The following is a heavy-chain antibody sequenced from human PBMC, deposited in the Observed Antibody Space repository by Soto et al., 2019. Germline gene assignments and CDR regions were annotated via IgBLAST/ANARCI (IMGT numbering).Heavy chain of an antibody. D-gene: IGHD3-3*01. CDR1: GDSVSSNSAA. Sequence: SQTLSLTCAISGDSVSSNSAAWNWIRQSPSRGLEWLGRTYYRSKWYNDYAVSVKSRITINPDTSKNQFSLQLSSVTPEDTAVYYCARDHVSGYDFWSGYYTDWFDPWGQGTLVTVSS. J-gene: IGHJ5*02. V-gene: IGHV6-1*01. CDR2: TYYRSKWYN. CDR3: ARDHVSGYDFWSGYYTDWFDP.